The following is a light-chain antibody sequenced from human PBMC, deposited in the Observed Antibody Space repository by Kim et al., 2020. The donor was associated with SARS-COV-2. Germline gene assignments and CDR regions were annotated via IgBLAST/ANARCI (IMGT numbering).Light chain of an antibody. Sequence: PGQSVTISCTGNRSDIGGYVSWFQQHPGKVPKLMVYEVTKRPSGVPDRFSGSKSGDTAFLTVSGLQAEDEADYYCNAHADDKFVLFGGGTQLTVL. CDR2: EVT. J-gene: IGLJ2*01. CDR1: RSDIGGY. V-gene: IGLV2-8*01. CDR3: NAHADDKFVL.